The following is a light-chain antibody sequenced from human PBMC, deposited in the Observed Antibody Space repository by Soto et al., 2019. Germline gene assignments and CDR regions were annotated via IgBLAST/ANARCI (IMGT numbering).Light chain of an antibody. CDR3: QQYNNWPPWT. V-gene: IGKV3-15*01. CDR1: QSVSSYY. J-gene: IGKJ1*01. CDR2: GAS. Sequence: EIVLTQSPGTLSLSPGERATLSCRASQSVSSYYLAWYQQKPGQAPRLLIYGASTRATRIPARFSGSGSGTEFTLTISSLQSEDFAVYYCQQYNNWPPWTFGQGTKVDIK.